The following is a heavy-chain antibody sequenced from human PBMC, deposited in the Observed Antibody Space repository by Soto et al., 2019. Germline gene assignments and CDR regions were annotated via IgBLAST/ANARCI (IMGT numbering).Heavy chain of an antibody. CDR3: ARHLPIEQQLTTTLFDY. CDR1: GGSISGYY. J-gene: IGHJ4*02. D-gene: IGHD6-13*01. Sequence: PSETLSLTGTVSGGSISGYYGGWIGQPPGKGLEWIGYIYYSGSTNYNPSLKSRVTISVDTSKNQFSLKLSSVTAADTAVYYCARHLPIEQQLTTTLFDYWGQGTLVTVS. CDR2: IYYSGST. V-gene: IGHV4-59*08.